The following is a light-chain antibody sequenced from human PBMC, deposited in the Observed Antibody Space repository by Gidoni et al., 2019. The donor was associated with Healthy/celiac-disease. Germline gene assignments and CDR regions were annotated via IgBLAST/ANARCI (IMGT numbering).Light chain of an antibody. V-gene: IGKV3-15*01. CDR2: GAS. J-gene: IGKJ1*01. Sequence: EIVITQSPATLSVSPGERATLSGSASQSVRSNLAWYQQKPGQAPRLLISGASTRATGIPARFSGSGSGTDFTLTISSLQSEDFAVYYCQQYNNWLWTFGQGTKVEIK. CDR3: QQYNNWLWT. CDR1: QSVRSN.